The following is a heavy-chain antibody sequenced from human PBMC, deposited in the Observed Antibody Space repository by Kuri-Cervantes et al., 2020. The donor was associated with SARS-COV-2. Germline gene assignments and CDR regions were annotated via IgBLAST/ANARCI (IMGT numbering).Heavy chain of an antibody. J-gene: IGHJ1*01. CDR1: GFIVSSSY. CDR3: ARSCTYARCSEYFQH. CDR2: IYAGGGT. D-gene: IGHD2-8*01. Sequence: GGSLRLSCAASGFIVSSSYMSWVRQAPGKGLERVSIIYAGGGTYYADSVKGQFTISRDISKNTVFLQMNRLRPEDTAVYYCARSCTYARCSEYFQHWGQGTLVTVS. V-gene: IGHV3-66*02.